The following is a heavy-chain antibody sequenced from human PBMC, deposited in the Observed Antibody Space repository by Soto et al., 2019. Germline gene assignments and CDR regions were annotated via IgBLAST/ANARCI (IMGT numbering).Heavy chain of an antibody. CDR3: AREQFARWKYGMDV. CDR1: GFTFNTYN. J-gene: IGHJ6*02. CDR2: ITASSSTL. V-gene: IGHV3-48*02. D-gene: IGHD1-1*01. Sequence: EVQLVESGGGLVQPGGSLRLSCAASGFTFNTYNMNWVRQAPGKGLEWVSYITASSSTLYYADSVKGRFTISRDTAKNSLYLQMNSLRDEDTAVYYCAREQFARWKYGMDVWGQGTTVTVSS.